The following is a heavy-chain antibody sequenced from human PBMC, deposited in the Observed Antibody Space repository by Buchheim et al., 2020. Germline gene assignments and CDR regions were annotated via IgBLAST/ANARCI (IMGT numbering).Heavy chain of an antibody. Sequence: QVQLRESGPGLLKPSGTLSLTCAVSGDSISNGHWWTWVRQPPGKGPEWIGEVHQSGSTNSNPSLKSRVTISVNTSKNHFSLKLSSVTAADTAVYYCARGVVVVPAAMKWELLRRTYYYYYGMDVWGQGTT. CDR2: VHQSGST. V-gene: IGHV4-4*02. D-gene: IGHD2-2*01. J-gene: IGHJ6*02. CDR1: GDSISNGHW. CDR3: ARGVVVVPAAMKWELLRRTYYYYYGMDV.